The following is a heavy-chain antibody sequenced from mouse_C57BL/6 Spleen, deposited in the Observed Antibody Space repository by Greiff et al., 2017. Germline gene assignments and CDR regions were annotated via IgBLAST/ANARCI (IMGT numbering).Heavy chain of an antibody. CDR2: IDPSDSYT. J-gene: IGHJ4*01. V-gene: IGHV1-69*01. CDR1: GYTFTSYW. D-gene: IGHD2-12*01. Sequence: QVQLQQSGAELVMPGASVKLSCKASGYTFTSYWMHWVKQRPGQGLEWIGEIDPSDSYTNYNQKFKGKSTLTVDKSSSTAYMQLSSLTSEDSAVYYCARRSFYNNPMDYWGQGTSVTVSS. CDR3: ARRSFYNNPMDY.